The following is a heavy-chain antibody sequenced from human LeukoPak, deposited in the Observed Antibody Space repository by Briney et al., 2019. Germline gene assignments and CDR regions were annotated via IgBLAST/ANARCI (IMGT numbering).Heavy chain of an antibody. CDR2: IWYDGSNQ. CDR1: GFSFSSYA. J-gene: IGHJ4*02. Sequence: GGSLRLSCAASGFSFSSYAMHWVCQAPGKGLEWVAVIWYDGSNQYYADSVRGRFTISRDNSKNTLHLQMNSLRAEDTAAYYCVKSGPDFGDLPSEYYFDFWGQGTLVTVSS. D-gene: IGHD4-17*01. V-gene: IGHV3-33*06. CDR3: VKSGPDFGDLPSEYYFDF.